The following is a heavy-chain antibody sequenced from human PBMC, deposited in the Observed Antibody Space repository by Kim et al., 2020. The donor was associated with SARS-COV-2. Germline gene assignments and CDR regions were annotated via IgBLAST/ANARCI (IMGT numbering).Heavy chain of an antibody. Sequence: SETLSLTCTVSGGSISSSSYYWGWIRQPPGKGLEWIGSIYYSGSTYYNPSLKSRVTISVDTSKNQFSLKLSSVTAADTAVYYCASLQTSVSSGWYFDYWGQGTLVTVSS. CDR2: IYYSGST. CDR3: ASLQTSVSSGWYFDY. CDR1: GGSISSSSYY. J-gene: IGHJ4*02. V-gene: IGHV4-39*01. D-gene: IGHD6-19*01.